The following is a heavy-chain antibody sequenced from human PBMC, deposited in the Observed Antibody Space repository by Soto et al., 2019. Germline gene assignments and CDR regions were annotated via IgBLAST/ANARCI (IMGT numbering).Heavy chain of an antibody. J-gene: IGHJ6*02. CDR2: IDWEDDK. V-gene: IGHV2-70*04. Sequence: SGPTLVNPTQTLTLTCTISGFSLSATGMRVSWIRQPPGKALEWLARIDWEDDKLYSTSLKTRLTISKDTSKNQVVLTMTNMDPVDTATYYCARAFYGMDVWGQGTTVSVSS. CDR3: ARAFYGMDV. CDR1: GFSLSATGMR.